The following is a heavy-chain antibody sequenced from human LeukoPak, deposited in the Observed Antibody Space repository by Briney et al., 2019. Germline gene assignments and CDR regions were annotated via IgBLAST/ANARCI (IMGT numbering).Heavy chain of an antibody. Sequence: PSETLSLTCTVSGGSMSGYYWSWIRQPPGKGLEWIGYIYDSGSTNYSPSLKSRVTISVDTSKNHFSLKLTSVTAADTAVYYCARSTPDDWSDCWGQGTLVTVSS. CDR3: ARSTPDDWSDC. D-gene: IGHD3-9*01. J-gene: IGHJ4*02. CDR2: IYDSGST. CDR1: GGSMSGYY. V-gene: IGHV4-59*01.